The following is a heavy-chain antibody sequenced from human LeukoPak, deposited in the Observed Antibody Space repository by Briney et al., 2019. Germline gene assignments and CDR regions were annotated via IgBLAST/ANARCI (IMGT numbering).Heavy chain of an antibody. CDR2: IRYDGSNK. J-gene: IGHJ4*02. CDR3: AKDPLARDLLWFGELVSPPDY. CDR1: GFTFSNYG. V-gene: IGHV3-30*02. Sequence: GGSLRLSRAASGFTFSNYGIHWVRQAPGKRLEGVAFIRYDGSNKYYADSVKGRFTISRDNYKNTLYLQMNSLRAEDTAVYYCAKDPLARDLLWFGELVSPPDYWGQGTLVTVSS. D-gene: IGHD3-10*01.